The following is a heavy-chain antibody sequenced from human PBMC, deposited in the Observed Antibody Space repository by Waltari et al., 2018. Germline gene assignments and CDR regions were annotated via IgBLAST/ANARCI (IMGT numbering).Heavy chain of an antibody. V-gene: IGHV4-39*07. Sequence: QLQLQESGPGLVKPSETLSLTCTVSGGSISSSSYYWGWIRQPPGKGLEWIGSIYYSGSTYYNPSLKSRVTISVDTSKNQFSLKLSSVTAADTAVYYCARLGTAVAGDYWGQGTLVTVSS. CDR2: IYYSGST. CDR3: ARLGTAVAGDY. D-gene: IGHD6-19*01. CDR1: GGSISSSSYY. J-gene: IGHJ4*02.